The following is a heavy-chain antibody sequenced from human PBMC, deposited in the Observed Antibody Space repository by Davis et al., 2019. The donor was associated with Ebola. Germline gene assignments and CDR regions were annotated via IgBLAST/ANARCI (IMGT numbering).Heavy chain of an antibody. J-gene: IGHJ5*02. CDR2: IKQDGSEK. D-gene: IGHD6-13*01. CDR3: ARDRSSWTGWFDP. Sequence: PGGSLRLSCAASGFTFSSYWMSWVRQAPGKGLEWVANIKQDGSEKYYVDSVKGRFTISRDNAKNSLYLQMNSLRAEDTAVYYCARDRSSWTGWFDPWGQGTLVTVSS. V-gene: IGHV3-7*01. CDR1: GFTFSSYW.